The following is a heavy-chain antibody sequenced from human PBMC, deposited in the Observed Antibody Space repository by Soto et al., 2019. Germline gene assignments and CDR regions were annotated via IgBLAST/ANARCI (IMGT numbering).Heavy chain of an antibody. CDR3: ARGPDIVVVPAAIYYYYGMDV. Sequence: SVKVSCKASGGTFSSYAISWVRQAPGQGLEWMGGIIPIFGTANYAQKFQGRVTITADESTSTAYMELSSLRSEDTAVYYCARGPDIVVVPAAIYYYYGMDVWGQGTTVTVSS. D-gene: IGHD2-2*01. CDR2: IIPIFGTA. J-gene: IGHJ6*02. CDR1: GGTFSSYA. V-gene: IGHV1-69*13.